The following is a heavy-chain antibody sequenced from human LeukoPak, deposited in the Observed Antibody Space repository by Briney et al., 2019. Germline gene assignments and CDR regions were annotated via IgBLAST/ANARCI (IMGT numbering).Heavy chain of an antibody. J-gene: IGHJ5*02. CDR3: ARGMVVAATNWFDP. Sequence: PGGSLRLSCAASGFTFSSYSMNWVRQAPGKGLEWVSSISSSSYIYYADSVKGRFTISRDNAKNSLYLQMNSLRAEDTAVYYCARGMVVAATNWFDPWGQGTLVTVSS. V-gene: IGHV3-21*01. CDR1: GFTFSSYS. CDR2: ISSSSYI. D-gene: IGHD2-15*01.